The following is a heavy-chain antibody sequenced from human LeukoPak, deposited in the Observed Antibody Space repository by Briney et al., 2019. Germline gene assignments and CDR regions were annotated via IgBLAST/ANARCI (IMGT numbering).Heavy chain of an antibody. CDR3: ARHLLPAGYSSSWFDP. CDR1: GYSFTSYW. Sequence: GESLKISCKGSGYSFTSYWIGWVRQMPGKGLEWMGIIYPGDSDTRYSPFFQGQVTISADKSISTAYLQWSSLKASDTAMYYCARHLLPAGYSSSWFDPWGQGTLVTVSS. V-gene: IGHV5-51*01. J-gene: IGHJ5*02. D-gene: IGHD6-13*01. CDR2: IYPGDSDT.